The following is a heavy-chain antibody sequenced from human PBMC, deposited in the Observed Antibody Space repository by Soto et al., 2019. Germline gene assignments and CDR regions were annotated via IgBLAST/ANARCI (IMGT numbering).Heavy chain of an antibody. D-gene: IGHD6-19*01. CDR3: ARGYSNGCDY. V-gene: IGHV3-66*01. J-gene: IGHJ4*02. CDR2: IYSLGTT. Sequence: EVQLVESGGGLVQPGGSLRLSCAASGFTVSSNYMSWVRQAPGKGLEWVSVIYSLGTTYYTDSVKGRVIISRDQSKNTVELQMNSLRAADTAVYYCARGYSNGCDYWGQGTLVTVSS. CDR1: GFTVSSNY.